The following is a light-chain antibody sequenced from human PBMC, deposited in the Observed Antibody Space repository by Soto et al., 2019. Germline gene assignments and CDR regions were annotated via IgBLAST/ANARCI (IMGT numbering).Light chain of an antibody. V-gene: IGLV2-8*01. CDR1: SSDVGGYNY. CDR2: EVS. CDR3: SSYAGSNNLV. Sequence: QSALTQPASASGSAGQSVTISCTGTSSDVGGYNYVSWYQQHPGKAPKLMIYEVSKRPSGVPDRFSGSKSGNTASLTVSGLQAEDEADYYCSSYAGSNNLVFGGGTKLTVL. J-gene: IGLJ2*01.